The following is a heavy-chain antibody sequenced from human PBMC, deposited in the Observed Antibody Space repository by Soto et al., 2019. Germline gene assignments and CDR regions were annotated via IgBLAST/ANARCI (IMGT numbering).Heavy chain of an antibody. Sequence: SVKVSCKASGGTFSSYAISWVRQAPGQGLEWMGGIIPIFGTANYAQKFQGRVTITADESTSTAYMELSSLRSEDTAVYYCARDRPVTIFGVVSGHGMDVWGQGTTVTVSS. V-gene: IGHV1-69*13. CDR2: IIPIFGTA. J-gene: IGHJ6*02. CDR1: GGTFSSYA. D-gene: IGHD3-3*01. CDR3: ARDRPVTIFGVVSGHGMDV.